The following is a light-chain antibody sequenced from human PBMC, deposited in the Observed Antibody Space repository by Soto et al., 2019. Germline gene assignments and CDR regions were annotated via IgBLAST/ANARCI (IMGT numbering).Light chain of an antibody. CDR2: QDN. CDR3: QAWDSNTVV. CDR1: KLGDKY. Sequence: SYELTRPPSVSVSPGQTASITCSGAKLGDKYACWYQQKPGQSPVLVMHQDNKRPSGIPERFSGSNSGNTATLTISGTQAMDEADYYCQAWDSNTVVFGGGTKLTVL. J-gene: IGLJ2*01. V-gene: IGLV3-1*01.